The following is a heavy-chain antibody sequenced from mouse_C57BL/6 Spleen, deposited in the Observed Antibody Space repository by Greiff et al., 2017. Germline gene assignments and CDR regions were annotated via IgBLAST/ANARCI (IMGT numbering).Heavy chain of an antibody. D-gene: IGHD3-3*01. J-gene: IGHJ2*01. V-gene: IGHV1-69*01. CDR1: GYTFTSYW. CDR3: ARGTFDY. Sequence: QVQLQQPGAELVMPGASVKLSCTASGYTFTSYWMHWVKQRPGQGLEWIGEIDPSDSYTNYNPKFKGKYTLTVDKSSSTAYMQHSSLTSEDSAVYYCARGTFDYWGQGTTLTVSS. CDR2: IDPSDSYT.